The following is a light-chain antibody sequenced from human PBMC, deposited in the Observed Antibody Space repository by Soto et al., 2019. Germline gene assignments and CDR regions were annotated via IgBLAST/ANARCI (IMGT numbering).Light chain of an antibody. CDR2: AVS. CDR1: ESISSH. J-gene: IGKJ1*01. CDR3: QPTYISPLH. Sequence: DIQMTQSPSSLSASVGDRVTITCRASESISSHLNWYQQKPGKAPKLLIYAVSALQSDVPSRFSGSGSGTDFTLTINSLQPEDVQTYYCQPTYISPLHFVQKPKVQIK. V-gene: IGKV1-39*01.